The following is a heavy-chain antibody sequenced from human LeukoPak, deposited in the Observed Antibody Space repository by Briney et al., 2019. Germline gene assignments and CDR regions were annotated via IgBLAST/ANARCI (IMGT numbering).Heavy chain of an antibody. CDR3: AKRGVVVRVFLVGFHKEAYYFDS. D-gene: IGHD3-16*02. CDR2: LSGSAGGT. V-gene: IGHV3-23*01. J-gene: IGHJ4*02. Sequence: GGSLRLSCGVSGVTLSNYGMSWVRQAPGKGLEWVAGLSGSAGGTDYADSVKGRFTISRDNSKNTLFLQMDRLRVEDTAVYFCAKRGVVVRVFLVGFHKEAYYFDSWGQGAQVTVSS. CDR1: GVTLSNYG.